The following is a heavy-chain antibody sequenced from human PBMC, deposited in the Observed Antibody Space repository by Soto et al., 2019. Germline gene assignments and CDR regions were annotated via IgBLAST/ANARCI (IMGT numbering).Heavy chain of an antibody. V-gene: IGHV4-39*01. CDR3: ARQCRGVTCHWFVP. D-gene: IGHD2-15*01. CDR2: IFYSGST. Sequence: SETLSLTCTVSSGSISSTIYSWDWIRQPPGKGLEWIGSIFYSGSTYYNPSLKSRVTISVDTSKNQFSLTLTSVTAADTVVCYCARQCRGVTCHWFVPWGQGTLVTVSS. J-gene: IGHJ5*02. CDR1: SGSISSTIYS.